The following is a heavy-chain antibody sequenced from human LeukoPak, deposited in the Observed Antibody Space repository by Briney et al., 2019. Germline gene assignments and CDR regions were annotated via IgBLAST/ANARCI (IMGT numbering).Heavy chain of an antibody. Sequence: GAALKVSCKASGYTFTSYPISWVRQAPGQGLEWMGWIITYNGNTHYAQKLQGRVTMTTETSTSTAYMDLRGLRSGDTAVCYCARGYDYGDYVGDFDYWGQGTLVTVS. CDR2: IITYNGNT. CDR3: ARGYDYGDYVGDFDY. J-gene: IGHJ4*02. V-gene: IGHV1-18*01. D-gene: IGHD4-17*01. CDR1: GYTFTSYP.